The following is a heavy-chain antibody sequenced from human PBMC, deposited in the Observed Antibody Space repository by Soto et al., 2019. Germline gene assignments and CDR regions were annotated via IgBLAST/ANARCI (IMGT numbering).Heavy chain of an antibody. CDR3: TTDRSAWYPRDLDY. V-gene: IGHV3-15*07. CDR2: IKSKTEGGTI. J-gene: IGHJ4*02. Sequence: EVQLVESGGGLVEPGGSLRLSCAAPGFTFSNAWMNWVRQAPGKGLEWVGRIKSKTEGGTIDYAAPVKGRFTISRDDSKNTLYLQMNSLKTEDTAVYYCTTDRSAWYPRDLDYWGQGTLVTVSS. CDR1: GFTFSNAW. D-gene: IGHD6-19*01.